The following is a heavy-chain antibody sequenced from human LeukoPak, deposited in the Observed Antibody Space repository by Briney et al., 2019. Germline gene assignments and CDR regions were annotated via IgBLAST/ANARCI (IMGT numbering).Heavy chain of an antibody. D-gene: IGHD3-22*01. Sequence: GGSLRLSCAASAFTFSRSAMSWVRQAPGKGLEWVSVISGGGGITNYADSVKGRFTISRDNSNNTLSLQMNSLRAEDTAVYYCAKDHKYYFDSSTYYEYYFDYWGQGTLVTVSS. V-gene: IGHV3-23*01. CDR3: AKDHKYYFDSSTYYEYYFDY. J-gene: IGHJ4*02. CDR2: ISGGGGIT. CDR1: AFTFSRSA.